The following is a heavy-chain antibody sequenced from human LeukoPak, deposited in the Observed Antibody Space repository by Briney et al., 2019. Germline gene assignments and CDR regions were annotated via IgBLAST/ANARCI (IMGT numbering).Heavy chain of an antibody. J-gene: IGHJ4*02. CDR3: AHPGGYVYYYFDY. D-gene: IGHD5-12*01. Sequence: SGPTPVKPTQTLTLTCTFSGFALDTVGVGVGWIRQPPGKALECLALIYWDDDQRSSPSLQSRLTITKDTSKSPVVLTLTNLEPVDTAPYYCAHPGGYVYYYFDYWGQGTLVTVSS. V-gene: IGHV2-5*02. CDR2: IYWDDDQ. CDR1: GFALDTVGVG.